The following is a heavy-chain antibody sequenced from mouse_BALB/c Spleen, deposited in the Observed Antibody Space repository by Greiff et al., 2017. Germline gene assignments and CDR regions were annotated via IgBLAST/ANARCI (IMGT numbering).Heavy chain of an antibody. D-gene: IGHD1-1*01. CDR3: ARDYGSRAFAY. CDR2: INPYNDGT. J-gene: IGHJ3*01. V-gene: IGHV1-14*01. CDR1: GYTFTSYV. Sequence: EVHLVESGPELVKPGASVKMSCKASGYTFTSYVMHWVKQKPGQGLEWIGYINPYNDGTKYNEKFKGKATLTSDKSSSTAYMELSSLTSEDSAVYYCARDYGSRAFAYWGQGTLVTVSA.